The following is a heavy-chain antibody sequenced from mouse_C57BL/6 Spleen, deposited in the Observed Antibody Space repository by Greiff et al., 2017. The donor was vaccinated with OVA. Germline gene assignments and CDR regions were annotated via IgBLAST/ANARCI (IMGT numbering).Heavy chain of an antibody. CDR2: IDPSDSYT. D-gene: IGHD1-1*01. V-gene: IGHV1-69*01. CDR3: ARSTTVVATYYYAMDY. CDR1: GYTFTSYW. Sequence: QVQLKQPGAELVMPGASVKLSCKASGYTFTSYWMHWVKQRPGQGLEWIGEIDPSDSYTNYNQKFKGKSTLTVDKSSSTAYMQLSSLTSEDSAVYYCARSTTVVATYYYAMDYWGQGTSVTVSS. J-gene: IGHJ4*01.